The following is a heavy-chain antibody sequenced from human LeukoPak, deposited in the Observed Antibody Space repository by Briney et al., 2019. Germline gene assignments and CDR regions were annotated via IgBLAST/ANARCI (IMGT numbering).Heavy chain of an antibody. V-gene: IGHV4-39*07. J-gene: IGHJ3*02. Sequence: SETLSLTCTVSGGSISSSSYYWSWIRQPPGKGLEWIGEINHSGSTNYNPSLKSRVTISIDTSKNQFSLKLSSVTAADTAVYYCARGRVIVVVTKGKRNAFDIWGQGTMVTVSS. D-gene: IGHD3-22*01. CDR2: INHSGST. CDR3: ARGRVIVVVTKGKRNAFDI. CDR1: GGSISSSSYY.